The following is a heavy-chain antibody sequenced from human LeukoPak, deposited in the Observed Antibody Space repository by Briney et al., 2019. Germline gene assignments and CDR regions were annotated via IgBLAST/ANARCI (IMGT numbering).Heavy chain of an antibody. CDR1: GYTFTGYY. J-gene: IGHJ6*03. CDR2: INPNSGGT. V-gene: IGHV1-2*02. D-gene: IGHD6-6*01. CDR3: ARASAYSSSYYYYMDV. Sequence: GASVKVSCKASGYTFTGYYMHWVRQAPGRGLEWMGWINPNSGGTNYAQKFQGRVTMTRDTSISTAYMELSRLRSDDTAVYYCARASAYSSSYYYYMDVWGKGTTVTVSS.